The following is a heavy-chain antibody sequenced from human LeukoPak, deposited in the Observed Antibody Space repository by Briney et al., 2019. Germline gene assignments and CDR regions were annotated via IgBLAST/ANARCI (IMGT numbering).Heavy chain of an antibody. CDR2: IWYDGSNK. V-gene: IGHV3-33*06. Sequence: GRSLRLSCAASGFTFSSYGMHWVRQAPGKGLEWVAVIWYDGSNKYYADSVKGRFTISRDNSKNTLYLQMNSLRAEDTAVYYCAKLDGYDHIDYWGQGTLVTVSS. J-gene: IGHJ4*02. CDR1: GFTFSSYG. D-gene: IGHD5-24*01. CDR3: AKLDGYDHIDY.